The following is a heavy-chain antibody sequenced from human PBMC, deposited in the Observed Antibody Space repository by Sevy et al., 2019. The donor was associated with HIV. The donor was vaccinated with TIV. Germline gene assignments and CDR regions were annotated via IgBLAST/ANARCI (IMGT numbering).Heavy chain of an antibody. J-gene: IGHJ4*02. CDR2: IYYSGST. D-gene: IGHD6-13*01. CDR3: ARESIGAVWDFDY. CDR1: GGSISNYF. V-gene: IGHV4-59*01. Sequence: SETLSLTCTVSGGSISNYFWSWIRQPPGKGLEWIGYIYYSGSTNYNPSLKSRVPISVDTSKNQFSRKFSSVTAADTAVYYCARESIGAVWDFDYWGQGTLVTVSS.